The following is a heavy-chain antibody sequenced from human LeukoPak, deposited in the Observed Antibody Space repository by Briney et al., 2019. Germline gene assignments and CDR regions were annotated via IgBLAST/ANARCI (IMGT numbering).Heavy chain of an antibody. J-gene: IGHJ3*02. CDR2: IKQDGSEK. Sequence: GGSLRLSCAASGFTFSDYSMNWVRQAPEKGLEWVANIKQDGSEKYYVDSVKGRFTISRDSANNSLYLQLNSLRAEDTAVYYCARERGGFCSGTSCYKAFDIWGQGTMVTVSS. V-gene: IGHV3-7*01. CDR1: GFTFSDYS. D-gene: IGHD2-2*02. CDR3: ARERGGFCSGTSCYKAFDI.